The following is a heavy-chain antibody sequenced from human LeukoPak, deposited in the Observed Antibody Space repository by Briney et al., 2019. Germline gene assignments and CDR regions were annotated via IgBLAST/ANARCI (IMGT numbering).Heavy chain of an antibody. CDR2: IIPIFGTA. CDR3: ARVKRWLQFGFDY. CDR1: GYTFTGYY. J-gene: IGHJ4*02. Sequence: SVKVSCKASGYTFTGYYMHWVRQAPGQGLEWMGGIIPIFGTANYAQKFQGRVTITADKSTSTAYMELSSLRSEDTAVYYCARVKRWLQFGFDYWGQGTLVTVSS. D-gene: IGHD5-24*01. V-gene: IGHV1-69*06.